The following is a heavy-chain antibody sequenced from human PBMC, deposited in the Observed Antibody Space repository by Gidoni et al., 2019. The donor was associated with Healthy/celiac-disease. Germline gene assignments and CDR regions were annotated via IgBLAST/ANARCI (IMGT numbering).Heavy chain of an antibody. J-gene: IGHJ4*02. CDR1: GFTFRSYA. CDR2: ISGSGGST. V-gene: IGHV3-23*01. Sequence: EVQLLESGGGLVQPGGSMRLSCAASGFTFRSYAMRWVRQAPGKGLEWVSAISGSGGSTYYADSVKGRFTISRDNSKNTLYLQRNSLRAEDTAVYYCAKGDGYSSSHGPFDYWGQGTLVTVSS. D-gene: IGHD6-13*01. CDR3: AKGDGYSSSHGPFDY.